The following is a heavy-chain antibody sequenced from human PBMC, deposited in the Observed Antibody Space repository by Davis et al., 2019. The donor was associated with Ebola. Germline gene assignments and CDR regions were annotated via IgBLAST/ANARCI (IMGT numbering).Heavy chain of an antibody. CDR1: GYTFNIYY. J-gene: IGHJ4*02. CDR3: ASPGIAAGAPRY. V-gene: IGHV1-46*02. Sequence: AASVKVSCKASGYTFNIYYMYWVRQAPGQGLEWMGIINPSGGTPSYAQKFPGRVTMTRDTSTSTVYMELISLRSEDTAVYYCASPGIAAGAPRYWGQGTLVTVSS. CDR2: INPSGGTP. D-gene: IGHD6-13*01.